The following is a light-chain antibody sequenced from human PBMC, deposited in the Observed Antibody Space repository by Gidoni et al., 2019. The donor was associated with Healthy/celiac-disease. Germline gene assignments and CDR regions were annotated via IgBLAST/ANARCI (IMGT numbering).Light chain of an antibody. CDR3: QQYYSYPQLT. J-gene: IGKJ4*01. CDR2: AAS. Sequence: AIRMTQYPSSFSAATGDRVTITCRASQGISSYLAWYQQKPGKAPKLLIYAASTLQSGVRSRFSGSGSGTDFTLTISCLQSEDFATYYCQQYYSYPQLTFGGGTKVEIK. CDR1: QGISSY. V-gene: IGKV1-8*01.